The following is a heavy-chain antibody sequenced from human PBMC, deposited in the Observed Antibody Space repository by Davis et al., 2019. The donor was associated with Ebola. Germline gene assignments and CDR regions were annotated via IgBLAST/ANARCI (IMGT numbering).Heavy chain of an antibody. J-gene: IGHJ4*02. V-gene: IGHV3-21*01. CDR2: ISSSSSYI. CDR1: GFTFSSYA. D-gene: IGHD1-7*01. Sequence: GESLKISCAASGFTFSSYAMNGVRQAPGKGLEWVSSISSSSSYIYYADSVKGRFTISRDNDKNSLNLQMNSLRAEDTAVYYCAREAGTTSDYWGQGTLVTVSS. CDR3: AREAGTTSDY.